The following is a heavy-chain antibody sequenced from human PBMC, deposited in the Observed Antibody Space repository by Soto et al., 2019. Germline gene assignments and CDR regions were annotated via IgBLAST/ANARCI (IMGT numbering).Heavy chain of an antibody. Sequence: SQTLSLTCTVSGGSISSYYWSWIRQPPGKGLEWIGYIFYSGRTNYNPSLQSRVTISVDTSKNQFSLKLTSVTAADAAVYYCARLNNFFDYWGQGTLVTVSS. CDR3: ARLNNFFDY. J-gene: IGHJ4*02. CDR2: IFYSGRT. CDR1: GGSISSYY. V-gene: IGHV4-59*01.